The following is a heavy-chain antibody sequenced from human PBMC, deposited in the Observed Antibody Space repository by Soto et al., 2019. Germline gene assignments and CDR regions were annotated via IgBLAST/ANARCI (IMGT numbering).Heavy chain of an antibody. V-gene: IGHV4-34*01. J-gene: IGHJ4*02. CDR3: ARGVVATTRLFDS. CDR1: GGSLSGYY. Sequence: QVQLQQGGAGLLKPSETLSLTCTVNGGSLSGYYWSWIRQPPGKGLEWIGEINHTGNTNYHSSLKSRVTISVDTSKNHLSLILPSVTAAGTAVYYCARGVVATTRLFDSWGQGTLVTVSS. D-gene: IGHD5-12*01. CDR2: INHTGNT.